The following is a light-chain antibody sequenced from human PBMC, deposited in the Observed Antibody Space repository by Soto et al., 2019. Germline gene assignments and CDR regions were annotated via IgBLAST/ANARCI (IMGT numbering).Light chain of an antibody. V-gene: IGLV2-14*01. CDR1: SSDVGSYDH. J-gene: IGLJ1*01. Sequence: QSVLTQPRSVSGSPGQSITISCSGTSSDVGSYDHVAWYQQFPGKSPKLMIYAVSDRPSGVSDRFSGSKSGITASLTISGLQAEDEADYYCISYTDRQSYVFGTGTKLTVL. CDR2: AVS. CDR3: ISYTDRQSYV.